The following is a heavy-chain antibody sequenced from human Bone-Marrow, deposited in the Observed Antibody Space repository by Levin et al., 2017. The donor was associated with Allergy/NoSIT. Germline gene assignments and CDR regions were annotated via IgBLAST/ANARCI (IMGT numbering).Heavy chain of an antibody. J-gene: IGHJ4*02. V-gene: IGHV4-30-4*01. CDR1: FVSLTNFYYY. CDR3: ARAAYYEFVWGSFRFFDH. D-gene: IGHD3-16*02. Sequence: SETLSLTCAFSFVSLTNFYYYFIFIRQSPGKCLEWIGYIYYSGSTYYNPSLKSRVLISIDTSENQFSLKLKSVTAADTAVYFCARAAYYEFVWGSFRFFDHWGQGSLVTVSS. CDR2: IYYSGST.